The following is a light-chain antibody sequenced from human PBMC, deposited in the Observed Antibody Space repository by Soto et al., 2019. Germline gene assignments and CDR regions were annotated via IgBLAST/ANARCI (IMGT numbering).Light chain of an antibody. CDR3: QQYDSSPPT. CDR1: QSVTTNY. CDR2: GAS. V-gene: IGKV3-20*01. J-gene: IGKJ1*01. Sequence: EIVLTQSPGTLSLSPGDRATLSCRASQSVTTNYLAWYQRKPGQAPRLLIYGASNRATDIPARFSGDGSGTDFTLTITRLEPEDFAVYYCQQYDSSPPTFGQGTKVEI.